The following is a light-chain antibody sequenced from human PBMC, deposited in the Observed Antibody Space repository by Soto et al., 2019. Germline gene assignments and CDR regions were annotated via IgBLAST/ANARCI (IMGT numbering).Light chain of an antibody. CDR1: QGISTY. J-gene: IGKJ5*01. V-gene: IGKV1-12*01. Sequence: DIQITQSPSSVSASIGDRGSITCRASQGISTYLGWYQQKPGKAPILLIYAASSLQSGVPSRFRGSGSGTDFTLTISRLQPEDCEIYFCQQANSFPITFGQGTRLEIK. CDR3: QQANSFPIT. CDR2: AAS.